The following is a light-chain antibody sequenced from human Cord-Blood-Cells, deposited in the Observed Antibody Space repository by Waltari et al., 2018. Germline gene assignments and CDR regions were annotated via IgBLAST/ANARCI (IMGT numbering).Light chain of an antibody. CDR2: DVS. V-gene: IGLV2-14*01. CDR3: SSYTSSSTWV. Sequence: QSALTPPASVSGSPGQSITISCTGPSRDVGGYNYFSWYQQHPGKAPKLIIYDVSNRPSGVSNRFSGSKSGNTASLTISGLQAEDEADYYCSSYTSSSTWVFGGGTKLTVL. CDR1: SRDVGGYNY. J-gene: IGLJ3*02.